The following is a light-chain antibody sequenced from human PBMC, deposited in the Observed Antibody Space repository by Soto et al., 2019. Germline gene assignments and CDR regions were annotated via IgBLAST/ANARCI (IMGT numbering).Light chain of an antibody. CDR1: QSVSSSY. CDR3: QQYGSSPQWT. J-gene: IGKJ1*01. Sequence: EIVLTQSPGTRSLSPGARATLSCRASQSVSSSYLAWYQQKPGQAPRLLIYGASSRATGIPDRFSGSGSGTDFTLTISRLEPEDFAVYYCQQYGSSPQWTFGQGTNVEIK. CDR2: GAS. V-gene: IGKV3-20*01.